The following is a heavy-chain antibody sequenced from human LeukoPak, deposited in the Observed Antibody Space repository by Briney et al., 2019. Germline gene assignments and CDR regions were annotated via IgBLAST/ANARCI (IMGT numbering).Heavy chain of an antibody. CDR3: AREKSYYDILTGYSYFDY. CDR2: IYYSGST. J-gene: IGHJ4*02. D-gene: IGHD3-9*01. CDR1: GGSISSYY. Sequence: SGTLSLTCTVSGGSISSYYWSWIRQPPGKGLEWIGYIYYSGSTNYNPSLKSRVTISVDTSKNQFSLKLSSVTAADTAVYYCAREKSYYDILTGYSYFDYWGQGTLVTVSS. V-gene: IGHV4-59*01.